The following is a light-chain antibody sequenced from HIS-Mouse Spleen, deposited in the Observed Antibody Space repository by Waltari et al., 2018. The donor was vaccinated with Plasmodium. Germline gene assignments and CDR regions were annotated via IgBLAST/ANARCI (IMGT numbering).Light chain of an antibody. CDR3: QSYDSSLSGYV. J-gene: IGLJ1*01. CDR2: GNG. Sequence: QSVLTQPPSVSGAPGQRVTISCTGSSSNIGAGYDVHWYQQLPGTAPKLLIYGNGNRPSGGPDRCSGAKSGTSASLAITGRQAEDEADYYCQSYDSSLSGYVFGTGTKVTVL. CDR1: SSNIGAGYD. V-gene: IGLV1-40*01.